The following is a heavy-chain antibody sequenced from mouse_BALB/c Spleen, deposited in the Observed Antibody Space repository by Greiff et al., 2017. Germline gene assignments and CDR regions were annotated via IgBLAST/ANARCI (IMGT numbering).Heavy chain of an antibody. Sequence: VNVVESGAELVRPGSSVKISCKASGYAFSSYWMNWVKQRPGQGLEWIGQIYPGDGDTNCNGKFKGKATLTADKSSSTAYMQLSSLTSEDSAVYFCARNRDYGSRSWFAYWGQGTLVTVSA. CDR2: IYPGDGDT. J-gene: IGHJ3*01. CDR1: GYAFSSYW. D-gene: IGHD1-1*01. V-gene: IGHV1-80*01. CDR3: ARNRDYGSRSWFAY.